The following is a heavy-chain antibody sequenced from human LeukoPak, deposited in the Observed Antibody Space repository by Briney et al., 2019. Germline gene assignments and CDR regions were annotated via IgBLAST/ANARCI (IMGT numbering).Heavy chain of an antibody. V-gene: IGHV3-30*02. Sequence: GGSLRLSCAASGFTFRSHGMHWVRQGPGKGLDWVAFIEYDGSKKYYTDSVKGRFTISRDNSKNTLYLQMNSLRDEDTAIYYCANAAGATSYYYYIDVWGKGTLVTVSS. CDR1: GFTFRSHG. CDR2: IEYDGSKK. J-gene: IGHJ6*03. D-gene: IGHD1-26*01. CDR3: ANAAGATSYYYYIDV.